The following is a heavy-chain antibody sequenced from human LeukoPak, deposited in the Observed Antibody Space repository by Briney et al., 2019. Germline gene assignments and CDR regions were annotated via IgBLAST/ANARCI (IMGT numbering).Heavy chain of an antibody. CDR2: INPSGGST. J-gene: IGHJ3*02. CDR3: ARDVGGTVRTDAFDI. V-gene: IGHV1-46*01. D-gene: IGHD3-10*01. CDR1: GGTFSTFG. Sequence: ASVKVSCKASGGTFSTFGISWVRQAPGQGLEWMGIINPSGGSTSYAQKFQGRVTMTRDMSTSTVYMELSSLRSEDTAVYYCARDVGGTVRTDAFDIWGQGTMVTVSS.